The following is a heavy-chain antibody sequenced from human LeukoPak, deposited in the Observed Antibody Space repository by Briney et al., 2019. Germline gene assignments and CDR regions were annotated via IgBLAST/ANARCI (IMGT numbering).Heavy chain of an antibody. CDR1: GGSISSYY. D-gene: IGHD4-23*01. J-gene: IGHJ2*01. CDR3: AREDSAGGKGYWYFDL. CDR2: IYYSGST. V-gene: IGHV4-59*12. Sequence: SETLSLTCTVSGGSISSYYWSWIRQPPGKGLEWIGYIYYSGSTNYNPSLKSRVTISVDTSKNQFSLKLGSVTAADTAVYYCAREDSAGGKGYWYFDLWGRGTLVTVSS.